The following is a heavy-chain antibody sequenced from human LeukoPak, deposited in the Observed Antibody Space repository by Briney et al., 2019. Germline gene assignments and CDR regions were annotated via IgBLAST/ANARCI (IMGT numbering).Heavy chain of an antibody. CDR3: AKDASRKPYSSSWYRGTYYFDY. Sequence: GGSLRLSCAASGFTLSNYWMSWVRQAPGKGLEWVAVIWYDGSNKYYADSVKGRFTISRDNSKNTLYLQMNSLRAEDTAVYYCAKDASRKPYSSSWYRGTYYFDYWGQGTLVTVSS. CDR1: GFTLSNYW. D-gene: IGHD6-13*01. V-gene: IGHV3-33*06. J-gene: IGHJ4*02. CDR2: IWYDGSNK.